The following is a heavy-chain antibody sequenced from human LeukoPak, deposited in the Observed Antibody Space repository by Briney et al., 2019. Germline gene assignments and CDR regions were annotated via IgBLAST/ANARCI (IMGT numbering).Heavy chain of an antibody. V-gene: IGHV4-30-2*01. Sequence: SETLSLTCAVSGGSISSGGYSWSWIRQPPGKGLEWIGYIYHSGSTYYNPSLKSRVTISVDRSKNQFSLKLSSVTAADTAVYYCARGAQYSYGSNWFDPWGQGTLVTVSS. D-gene: IGHD5-18*01. CDR1: GGSISSGGYS. CDR3: ARGAQYSYGSNWFDP. J-gene: IGHJ5*02. CDR2: IYHSGST.